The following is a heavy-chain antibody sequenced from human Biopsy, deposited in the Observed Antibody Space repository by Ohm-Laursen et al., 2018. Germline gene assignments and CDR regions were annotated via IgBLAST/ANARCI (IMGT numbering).Heavy chain of an antibody. V-gene: IGHV3-33*04. CDR3: ARGLSSGWYGYFDV. J-gene: IGHJ2*01. Sequence: SLRLSCAASGFTFGHYAMHWVRQAPGKGFEWISLIWYDGTNEDYADSVKGRFTISRDNSKNTLYLQINTLTLEDTAFYYCARGLSSGWYGYFDVWGRGTLVTVSS. CDR1: GFTFGHYA. CDR2: IWYDGTNE. D-gene: IGHD6-19*01.